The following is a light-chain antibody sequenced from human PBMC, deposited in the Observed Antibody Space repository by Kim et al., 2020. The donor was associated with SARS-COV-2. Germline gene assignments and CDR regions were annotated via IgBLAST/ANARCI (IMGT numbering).Light chain of an antibody. CDR3: QQYTTWRGA. J-gene: IGKJ1*01. CDR1: QSVRSN. Sequence: VSPGERATLACRASQSVRSNLAWYQQKPGQAPRLLIYGASTRATGVPARFSGSGSGTEFTLTISSLQSEDFAVYYCQQYTTWRGAFGQGTKVDIK. V-gene: IGKV3-15*01. CDR2: GAS.